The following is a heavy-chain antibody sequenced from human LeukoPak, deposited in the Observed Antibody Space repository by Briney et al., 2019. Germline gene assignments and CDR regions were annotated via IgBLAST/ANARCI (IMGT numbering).Heavy chain of an antibody. J-gene: IGHJ4*02. D-gene: IGHD3-10*02. Sequence: SETLSLTCTVAGGSISSYYWSWIRQPPGKGLEWIGYIYTSGSTNYNPSPKSRVTISVDTSKNQFSLKLGSVTAADTAVYYCARTMIGHFDYWGQGTLVTVSS. V-gene: IGHV4-4*09. CDR1: GGSISSYY. CDR3: ARTMIGHFDY. CDR2: IYTSGST.